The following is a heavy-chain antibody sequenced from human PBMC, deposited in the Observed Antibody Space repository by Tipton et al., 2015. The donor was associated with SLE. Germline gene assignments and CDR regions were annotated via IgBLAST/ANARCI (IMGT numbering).Heavy chain of an antibody. CDR1: GGSISSTNW. CDR2: VFHSGST. CDR3: ARAPPSKFYYGSEGFDY. Sequence: GLVKPSGTLSLICDVYGGSISSTNWWSWVRQPPGKGLEWIGEVFHSGSTKYNSSLKSRVTISADKSKNQFSLKLRSVTAADTAVYYCARAPPSKFYYGSEGFDYWGQGARVTVSS. V-gene: IGHV4-4*02. D-gene: IGHD3-10*01. J-gene: IGHJ4*02.